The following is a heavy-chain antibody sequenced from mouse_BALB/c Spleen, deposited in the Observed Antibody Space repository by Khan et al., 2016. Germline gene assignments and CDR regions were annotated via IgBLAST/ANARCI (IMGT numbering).Heavy chain of an antibody. Sequence: EVQLQESGPGLVKPSQSLSLTCTVTGYSITGDYAWNWLRQLPGNKLEWMGYISYGGSTSYHQTLKSRISITRDTSKNQFFLQLNSVTTEDTATXYCAMLYYYYGSRFAYWCRGTLVTVSA. CDR2: ISYGGST. CDR3: AMLYYYYGSRFAY. CDR1: GYSITGDYA. V-gene: IGHV3-2*02. J-gene: IGHJ3*01. D-gene: IGHD1-1*01.